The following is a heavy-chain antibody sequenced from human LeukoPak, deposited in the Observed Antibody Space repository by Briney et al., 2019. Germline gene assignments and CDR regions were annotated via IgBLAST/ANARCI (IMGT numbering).Heavy chain of an antibody. CDR3: ARPGYSSGWYWYFDL. CDR2: INHSGST. V-gene: IGHV4-34*01. D-gene: IGHD6-19*01. Sequence: SETLSLTCAVYGGSFSGYYWSWIRQPPGKGLEWIGEINHSGSTNYNPSLKSRVTISVDTSKNQFSLKLSSVTAADTAVYYCARPGYSSGWYWYFDLWGRGTLVTVSS. CDR1: GGSFSGYY. J-gene: IGHJ2*01.